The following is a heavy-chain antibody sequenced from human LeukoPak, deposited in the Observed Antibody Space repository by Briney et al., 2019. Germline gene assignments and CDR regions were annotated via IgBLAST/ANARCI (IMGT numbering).Heavy chain of an antibody. CDR1: GFTFTSYA. CDR3: ARGRVSYDFWSGSYYYYMDV. CDR2: INAGNGNT. D-gene: IGHD3-3*01. V-gene: IGHV1-3*03. J-gene: IGHJ6*03. Sequence: ASVKVSCKASGFTFTSYAMHWVRQAPGQRLEWMGWINAGNGNTKYSQEFQGRVTITRDTSASTAYMELSSLRSEDMAVYYCARGRVSYDFWSGSYYYYMDVWGKGTTVTVSS.